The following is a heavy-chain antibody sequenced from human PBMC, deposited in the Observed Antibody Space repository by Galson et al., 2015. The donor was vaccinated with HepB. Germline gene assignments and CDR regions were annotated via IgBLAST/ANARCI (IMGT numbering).Heavy chain of an antibody. J-gene: IGHJ3*02. V-gene: IGHV4-59*08. Sequence: SETLSLTCTVSGGSISSYYWSWIRQPPGKGLEWIGYIYYSGSTNYNPSLKSRVTISVDTSKNQFSLKLSSVTAADTAVYYCARHEGYCSGGSCPRKAFDIWGQGTMVTVSS. CDR1: GGSISSYY. CDR2: IYYSGST. CDR3: ARHEGYCSGGSCPRKAFDI. D-gene: IGHD2-15*01.